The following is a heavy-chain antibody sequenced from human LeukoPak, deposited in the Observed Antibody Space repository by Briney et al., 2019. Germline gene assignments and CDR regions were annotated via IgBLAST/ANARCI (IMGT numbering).Heavy chain of an antibody. CDR3: GKDSGRYTYGLFDY. CDR2: ISGNGGGT. CDR1: GFSFSSYA. V-gene: IGHV3-23*01. J-gene: IGHJ4*02. Sequence: LPGGSLRLSCAASGFSFSSYAMSWVREAPGKGLEWVSSISGNGGGTYYADSVKGRFTISRDNSKNTLYLQMNSLRAEDTAVYYCGKDSGRYTYGLFDYWGQGTLVTVSS. D-gene: IGHD5-18*01.